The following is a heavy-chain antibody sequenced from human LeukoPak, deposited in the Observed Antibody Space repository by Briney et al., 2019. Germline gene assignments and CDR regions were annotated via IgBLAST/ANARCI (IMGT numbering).Heavy chain of an antibody. CDR1: RFTFSDYS. CDR2: INPTSTSI. D-gene: IGHD3-22*01. J-gene: IGHJ4*02. V-gene: IGHV3-21*01. Sequence: PGGSLRLSRAASRFTFSDYSTNWVRQAPRKGLWWVSSINPTSTSIYYADAVKGGFTLSRDNAKSSLYLQMKSLRAQDTPRAYLARIRRYSDRSGYYYFYTYWGQGIELTVSS. CDR3: ARIRRYSDRSGYYYFYTY.